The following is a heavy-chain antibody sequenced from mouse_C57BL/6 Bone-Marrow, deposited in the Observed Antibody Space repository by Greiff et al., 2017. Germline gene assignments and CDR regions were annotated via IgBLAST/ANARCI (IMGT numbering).Heavy chain of an antibody. CDR3: ARGYGNYVGGAMDY. J-gene: IGHJ4*01. V-gene: IGHV5-17*01. CDR2: ISSGSSTI. Sequence: DVMLVESGGGLVKPGGSLKLSCAASGFTFSDYGMHWVRQAPEKGLEWVAHISSGSSTIYYADTVKGRFTISRDNAKNTLFLQMTSLRSEDTAMYYCARGYGNYVGGAMDYWGQGTSVTVSA. CDR1: GFTFSDYG. D-gene: IGHD2-1*01.